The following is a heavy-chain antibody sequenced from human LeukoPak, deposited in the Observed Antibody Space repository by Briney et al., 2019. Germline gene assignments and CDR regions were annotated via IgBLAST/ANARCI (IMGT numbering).Heavy chain of an antibody. J-gene: IGHJ3*02. CDR3: ARQPANTAAFDI. CDR2: VRDNGEN. Sequence: SDTLSLTRTVSGVSINAYYWSWIRQPPGKGLEWIAYVRDNGENNYNPSLKSRVAISVDTANNQISLRLNFVTAADTAIYYCARQPANTAAFDIWGLGTMVTVYS. V-gene: IGHV4-59*08. CDR1: GVSINAYY. D-gene: IGHD5-18*01.